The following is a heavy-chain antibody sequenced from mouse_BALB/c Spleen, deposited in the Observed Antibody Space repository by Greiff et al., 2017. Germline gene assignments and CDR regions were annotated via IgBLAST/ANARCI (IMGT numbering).Heavy chain of an antibody. V-gene: IGHV5-9-4*01. CDR1: GFTFSSYA. CDR2: ISSGGSYT. J-gene: IGHJ3*01. D-gene: IGHD2-1*01. CDR3: ARGGNKICFAY. Sequence: EVKLVESGGGLVKPGGSLKLSCAASGFTFSSYAMSWVRQSPEKRLEWVAEISSGGSYTYYPDTVTGRFTISRDNAKNTLYLEMSSLRSEDTAMYYCARGGNKICFAYWGQGTLVTVSA.